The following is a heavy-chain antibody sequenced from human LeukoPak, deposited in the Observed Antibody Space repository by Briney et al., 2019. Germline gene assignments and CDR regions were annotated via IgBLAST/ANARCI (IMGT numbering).Heavy chain of an antibody. V-gene: IGHV3-30*18. CDR2: ISCDGGTQ. CDR1: GFTFNNFG. D-gene: IGHD2-2*01. CDR3: AKGRYHPKDFFDY. Sequence: GGSLRLSCAASGFTFNNFGMQWVRQTPGKGLEWVTVISCDGGTQYYADSVKGRFTISRDDSKNTLYLQMNSLRAEDTAVYYCAKGRYHPKDFFDYWGQGTLVTVSS. J-gene: IGHJ4*02.